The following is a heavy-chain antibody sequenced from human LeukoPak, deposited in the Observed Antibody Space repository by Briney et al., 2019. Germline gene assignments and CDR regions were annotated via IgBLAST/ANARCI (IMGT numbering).Heavy chain of an antibody. D-gene: IGHD3-22*01. V-gene: IGHV1-2*02. CDR3: ARDLDYYDSSAGY. CDR2: INPNSGGT. Sequence: ASVKVSCKASGYTFTGYYMHWVRQAPGQGLEWMGWINPNSGGTNYAQKFQGRVTMTRDTSISTAYMELSRLRSDDTAVYYCARDLDYYDSSAGYWGQGTLVTVSS. CDR1: GYTFTGYY. J-gene: IGHJ4*02.